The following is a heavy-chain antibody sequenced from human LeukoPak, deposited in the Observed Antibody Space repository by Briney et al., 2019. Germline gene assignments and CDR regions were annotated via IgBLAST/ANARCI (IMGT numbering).Heavy chain of an antibody. V-gene: IGHV4-39*02. Sequence: SSETLSLTCTVSGGSISSSSYYWGWIRQPPGKGLEWIGSIYYSGSTYYNPSLKSRVTISVDTSKNQFSLKLSSVTAADTAVYYCARETRDAAQWTRSGYYYVFDYWGQGTLVTVSS. CDR1: GGSISSSSYY. CDR2: IYYSGST. CDR3: ARETRDAAQWTRSGYYYVFDY. D-gene: IGHD3-22*01. J-gene: IGHJ4*02.